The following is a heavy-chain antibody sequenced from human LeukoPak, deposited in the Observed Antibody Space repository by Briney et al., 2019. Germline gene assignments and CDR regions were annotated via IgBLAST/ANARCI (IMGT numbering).Heavy chain of an antibody. Sequence: ASVKVSCKASGYTFTGYYMHWVRQAPGQGLEWMEWINPNSGGTNYAQKFQGRVTMTRDTSISTAYMELSRLRSDDTAVYYCARDATTTLNWNYVTPNRSPYYYMDVWGKGTTVTVSS. CDR1: GYTFTGYY. V-gene: IGHV1-2*02. J-gene: IGHJ6*03. CDR2: INPNSGGT. D-gene: IGHD1-7*01. CDR3: ARDATTTLNWNYVTPNRSPYYYMDV.